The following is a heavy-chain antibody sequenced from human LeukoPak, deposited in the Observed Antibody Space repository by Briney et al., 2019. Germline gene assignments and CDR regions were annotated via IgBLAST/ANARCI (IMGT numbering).Heavy chain of an antibody. CDR2: ISYDGSNK. D-gene: IGHD6-19*01. Sequence: PGGSLRLSCAASGFTFSSYAMHWVRQAPGKGLEWVAVISYDGSNKYYADSVKGRFTISRDNSKNTLYLQMNSLRAEDTAVYYCTLRGIYSSPPGWNWFDPWGQGTLVTVSS. CDR3: TLRGIYSSPPGWNWFDP. CDR1: GFTFSSYA. V-gene: IGHV3-30-3*01. J-gene: IGHJ5*02.